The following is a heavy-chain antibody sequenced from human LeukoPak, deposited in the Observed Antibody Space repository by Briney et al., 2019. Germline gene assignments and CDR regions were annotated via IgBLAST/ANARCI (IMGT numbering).Heavy chain of an antibody. D-gene: IGHD3-10*01. Sequence: GESLKISCRGSGYSFISYWIGWVRQMPGKGLEWMGIIYPGDSSIRYSPSFQGQVTISVDKSTSTAYLQWSSLKASDTAMYYCARSARGKVWFGAPTWFDPWGQGTLVSVSS. CDR1: GYSFISYW. V-gene: IGHV5-51*01. CDR3: ARSARGKVWFGAPTWFDP. J-gene: IGHJ5*02. CDR2: IYPGDSSI.